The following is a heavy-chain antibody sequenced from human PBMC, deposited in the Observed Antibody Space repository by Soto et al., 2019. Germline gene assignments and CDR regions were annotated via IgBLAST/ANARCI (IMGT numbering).Heavy chain of an antibody. D-gene: IGHD2-8*01. CDR2: IVVGSGNT. V-gene: IGHV1-58*01. CDR3: AVIPEPGTYCTNGVCRDY. CDR1: GFTFTSSA. Sequence: SVKVSCKASGFTFTSSAVQWVRQARGQRLEWIGWIVVGSGNTNYAQKFQERVNITREMSTSTAYMALSSLRSEDTAVYYCAVIPEPGTYCTNGVCRDYWGQGTLVTVSS. J-gene: IGHJ4*02.